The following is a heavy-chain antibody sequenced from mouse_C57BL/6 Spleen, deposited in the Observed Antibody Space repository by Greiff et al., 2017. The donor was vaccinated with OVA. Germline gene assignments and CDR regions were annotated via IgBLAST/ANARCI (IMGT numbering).Heavy chain of an antibody. Sequence: VQLQQSGPELVKPGASVKISCKASGYTFTDYYMNWVKQSHGMSLEWIGDINPNNGGTSYNQKFKGKATLTVDKSSSTAYMELRSLTSEDSAVYYCARRGYDYDDYAMDYWGQGTSVTVSS. CDR1: GYTFTDYY. J-gene: IGHJ4*01. CDR3: ARRGYDYDDYAMDY. V-gene: IGHV1-26*01. D-gene: IGHD2-4*01. CDR2: INPNNGGT.